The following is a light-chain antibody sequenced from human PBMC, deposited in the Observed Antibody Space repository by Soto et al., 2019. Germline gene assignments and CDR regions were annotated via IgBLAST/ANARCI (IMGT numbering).Light chain of an antibody. J-gene: IGKJ5*01. CDR1: QSVSSY. V-gene: IGKV3-11*01. CDR3: QQRSNWIT. Sequence: ELVLTQSPATLSLSPGERATLSCRASQSVSSYLAWYQQKPGQAPRLLIYDASNTATGTPARFSGSGSGTDFTLTISSLEPEDFAVDYCQQRSNWITFGQGTRLEIK. CDR2: DAS.